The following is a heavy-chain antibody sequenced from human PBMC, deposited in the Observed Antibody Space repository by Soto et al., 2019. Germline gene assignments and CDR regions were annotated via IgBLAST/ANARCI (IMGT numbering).Heavy chain of an antibody. D-gene: IGHD2-2*01. CDR2: ISGSGGST. CDR3: AKDSGYCSSTSCRAPIDY. J-gene: IGHJ4*02. Sequence: GGSLRLSCAASGFTFSSYAMSWVRQAPGKGLEWVSAISGSGGSTYYADSVKGRFTISRDNSKNTLYLQMNSLRAEDTAVYYCAKDSGYCSSTSCRAPIDYWGQGTTVTVSS. V-gene: IGHV3-23*01. CDR1: GFTFSSYA.